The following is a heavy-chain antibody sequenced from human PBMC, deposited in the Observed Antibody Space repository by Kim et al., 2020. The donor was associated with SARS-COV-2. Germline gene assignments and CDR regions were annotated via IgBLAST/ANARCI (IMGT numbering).Heavy chain of an antibody. CDR1: AFIFSDFV. CDR2: ISSDGSNK. V-gene: IGHV3-30-3*01. D-gene: IGHD6-19*01. CDR3: ARDGLGITVTGYFHH. Sequence: GGSLRLSCAASAFIFSDFVMHWVRQAPGKGLEWVAVISSDGSNKYYADSVKGRFTISRDNSKNTQYLQMNSLRAEDTAVYYCARDGLGITVTGYFHHWGQGTLVIVSS. J-gene: IGHJ1*01.